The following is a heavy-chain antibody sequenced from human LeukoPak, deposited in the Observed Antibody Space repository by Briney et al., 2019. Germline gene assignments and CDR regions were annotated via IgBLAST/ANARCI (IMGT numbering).Heavy chain of an antibody. CDR2: INHSGST. CDR1: GGSFSGYY. D-gene: IGHD5-24*01. CDR3: ARDLSNYYFDY. V-gene: IGHV4-34*01. Sequence: SETLSLTCAVYGGSFSGYYWSWLRQPPGKGLEWIGEINHSGSTNYNPSLKSRVTISVDTSKNQFSLKLSSVTAADTAVYYCARDLSNYYFDYWGQGTLVTVSS. J-gene: IGHJ4*02.